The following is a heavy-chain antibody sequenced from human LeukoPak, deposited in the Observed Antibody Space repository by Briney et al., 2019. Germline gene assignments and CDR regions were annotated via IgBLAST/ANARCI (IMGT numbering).Heavy chain of an antibody. CDR3: ALIVVVPAAITRDY. D-gene: IGHD2-2*01. J-gene: IGHJ4*02. CDR1: GYTFTSYY. V-gene: IGHV1-46*01. CDR2: INPSGGST. Sequence: ASVKVSCXASGYTFTSYYMHWVRQAPGQGLGWMGIINPSGGSTSYAQKFQGRVTMTRDTSTSTVYMELSSLRSEDTAVYYCALIVVVPAAITRDYWGQGTLVTVSS.